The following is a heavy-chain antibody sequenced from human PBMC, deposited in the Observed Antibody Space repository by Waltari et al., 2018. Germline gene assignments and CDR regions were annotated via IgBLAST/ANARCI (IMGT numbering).Heavy chain of an antibody. J-gene: IGHJ4*02. Sequence: EVQLLESGGGLVQPGGSLRLSCAASGFTFSSYAMSWVHQAPGKGLEWVSAISGSGGSTYYADSVKGRFTISRDNSKNTLYLQMNSLRAEDTAVYYCAKDLSGTVTTFDYWGQGTLVTVSS. V-gene: IGHV3-23*01. CDR1: GFTFSSYA. CDR3: AKDLSGTVTTFDY. D-gene: IGHD4-17*01. CDR2: ISGSGGST.